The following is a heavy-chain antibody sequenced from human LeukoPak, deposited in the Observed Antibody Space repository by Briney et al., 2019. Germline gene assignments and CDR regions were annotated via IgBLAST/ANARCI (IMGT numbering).Heavy chain of an antibody. CDR1: GSTFSSYG. CDR2: ISGSGGSTI. D-gene: IGHD3-10*02. Sequence: GGSLRLSCAASGSTFSSYGMGWVRQAPGKGLEWVSAISGSGGSTIYYADSVKGRFTISRDNAKNSLYLQMNSLRAEDTAVYYCAELGITMIGGVWGKGTTVTISS. V-gene: IGHV3-23*01. CDR3: AELGITMIGGV. J-gene: IGHJ6*04.